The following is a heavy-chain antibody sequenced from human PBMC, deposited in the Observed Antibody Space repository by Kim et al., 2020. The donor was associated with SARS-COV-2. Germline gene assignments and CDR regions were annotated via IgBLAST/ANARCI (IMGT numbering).Heavy chain of an antibody. CDR1: GYTFTSYA. Sequence: ASVKVSCKASGYTFTSYAMNWVRQAPGQGLEWMGWINTNTGNPTYAQGFTGRFVFSLDTSVSTAYLQISSLKAEDTAVYYCARDTILYSSSWENFDYWGQGTLVTVSS. V-gene: IGHV7-4-1*02. D-gene: IGHD6-13*01. CDR3: ARDTILYSSSWENFDY. J-gene: IGHJ4*02. CDR2: INTNTGNP.